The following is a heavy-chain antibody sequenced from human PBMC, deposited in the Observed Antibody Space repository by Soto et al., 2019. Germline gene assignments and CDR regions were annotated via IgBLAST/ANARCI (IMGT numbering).Heavy chain of an antibody. CDR2: IYYSGST. Sequence: SDTLSLTCTISRTSITSISYYWGWIRQPPGKGLEWIGSIYYSGSTYYNPSLKSRVTISVDTSKNQFSLKLSSVTAADTAVYYCARRLYYDSSGFEGGGMDVWGQGTTVTVS. CDR1: RTSITSISYY. V-gene: IGHV4-39*01. CDR3: ARRLYYDSSGFEGGGMDV. D-gene: IGHD3-22*01. J-gene: IGHJ6*02.